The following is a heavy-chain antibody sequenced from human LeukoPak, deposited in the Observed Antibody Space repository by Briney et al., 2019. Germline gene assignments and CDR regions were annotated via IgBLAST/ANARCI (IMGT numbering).Heavy chain of an antibody. V-gene: IGHV1-69*04. CDR1: GGTFSSYA. D-gene: IGHD4-17*01. J-gene: IGHJ4*02. Sequence: SVKLSCTASGGTFSSYAISWVRQAPGQGLEWMGRIIPILSIANYTQKFKGRVTITADKSTSTTYMTLSSLRSEDTAVYNGATDDYGEDYWGQGTLVTVSS. CDR2: IIPILSIA. CDR3: ATDDYGEDY.